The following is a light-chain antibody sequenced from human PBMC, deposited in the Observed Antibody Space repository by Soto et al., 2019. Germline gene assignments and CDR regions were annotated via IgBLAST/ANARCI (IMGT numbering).Light chain of an antibody. CDR1: QSVSSY. J-gene: IGKJ3*01. CDR3: QQRSFWPPFT. Sequence: EIVLTQSPAPLSLSPGERATLSCRASQSVSSYLAWYQQKPGQAPRLLIYDASNRATGIPARFSGSGSGTDFTLTISSLPPEHFALDYGQQRSFWPPFTFRPGTNVDI. CDR2: DAS. V-gene: IGKV3-11*01.